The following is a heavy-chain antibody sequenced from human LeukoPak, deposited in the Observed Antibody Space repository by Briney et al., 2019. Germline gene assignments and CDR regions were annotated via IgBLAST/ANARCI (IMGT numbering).Heavy chain of an antibody. CDR2: INWNSGRT. CDR3: AKDQTSGIAGPFDS. Sequence: DRSLRLSCAASAFIFDDYAMHWVRQAPGKGLEWVSGINWNSGRTVYADSVKGRFTISRDNAKNALYLQMNSLRTEDTAFYYCAKDQTSGIAGPFDSWGQGTLVTVSS. CDR1: AFIFDDYA. J-gene: IGHJ5*01. V-gene: IGHV3-9*01. D-gene: IGHD6-13*01.